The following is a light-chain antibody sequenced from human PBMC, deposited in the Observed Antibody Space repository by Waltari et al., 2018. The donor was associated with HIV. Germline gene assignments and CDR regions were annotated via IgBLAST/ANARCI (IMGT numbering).Light chain of an antibody. V-gene: IGLV3-9*01. CDR3: QVWDSSTGV. Sequence: SYELTQPPSVSVALGQTARITCGGNNVGSKNVQWYQHKPGLAPVLVIYRDSNRPPGIPARFSASNSGNTATLTISRAQAGDEADYYCQVWDSSTGVFGGGTKLTFL. CDR1: NVGSKN. CDR2: RDS. J-gene: IGLJ2*01.